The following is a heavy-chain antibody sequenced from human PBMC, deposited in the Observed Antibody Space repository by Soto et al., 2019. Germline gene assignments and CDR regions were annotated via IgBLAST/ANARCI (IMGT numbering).Heavy chain of an antibody. V-gene: IGHV3-64*01. D-gene: IGHD5-12*01. CDR3: ARAVWAYSGYDCDY. CDR2: ISSNGGST. CDR1: GFTFSSYA. Sequence: PGGSLRLSCAASGFTFSSYAMHWVRQAPGKGLEYVSAISSNGGSTYYANSVKGRFTISRDNAQNSLYLEMNSLRAEDTAVYFCARAVWAYSGYDCDYWGQGT. J-gene: IGHJ4*02.